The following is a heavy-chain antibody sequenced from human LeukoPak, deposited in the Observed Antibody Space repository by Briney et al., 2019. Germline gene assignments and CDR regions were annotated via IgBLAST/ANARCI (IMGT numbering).Heavy chain of an antibody. V-gene: IGHV4-39*01. J-gene: IGHJ4*02. CDR3: ARSYITIFGVVIINDY. D-gene: IGHD3-3*01. CDR2: IYYSGST. Sequence: SETLSLTCTVSGGSISSSSYYWGWIRQPPGKGLEWIGSIYYSGSTYYNPSLESRVTISVDTSKNQFSLKLSSVTAADTAVYYCARSYITIFGVVIINDYWGQGTLVTVSS. CDR1: GGSISSSSYY.